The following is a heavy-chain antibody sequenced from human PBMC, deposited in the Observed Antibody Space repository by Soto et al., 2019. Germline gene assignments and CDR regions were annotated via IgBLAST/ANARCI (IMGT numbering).Heavy chain of an antibody. Sequence: GGSLRLSCASSGFTFSSYAMSWVRQAPGKGLEWVSAISGSGGSTYYADSVKGRFTISRDNSKNTLYLQMNSLRAEDTAVYYCAKEIPRYSSSWYPIDPWGQGTLVTVSS. CDR2: ISGSGGST. CDR1: GFTFSSYA. J-gene: IGHJ5*02. V-gene: IGHV3-23*01. D-gene: IGHD6-13*01. CDR3: AKEIPRYSSSWYPIDP.